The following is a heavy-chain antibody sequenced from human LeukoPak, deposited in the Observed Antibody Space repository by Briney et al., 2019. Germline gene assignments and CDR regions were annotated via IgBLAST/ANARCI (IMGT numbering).Heavy chain of an antibody. D-gene: IGHD3-10*01. V-gene: IGHV4-39*07. CDR2: IYSSGST. CDR3: ARSDGYGLVGI. CDR1: GASISSGSNY. J-gene: IGHJ3*02. Sequence: TSETPSLTCSLSGASISSGSNYWGWIRQPPGKTLEWIGSIYSSGSTYYNPSLKSRVIIMIDTPKNHFSLTLSSVTAADTAVYYCARSDGYGLVGIWGQGTMVTVSS.